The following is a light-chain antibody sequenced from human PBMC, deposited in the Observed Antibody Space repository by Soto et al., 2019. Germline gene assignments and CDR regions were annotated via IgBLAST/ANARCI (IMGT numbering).Light chain of an antibody. V-gene: IGKV1-39*01. CDR2: ATS. CDR1: QTVAKS. Sequence: DTQMTQSPSSLPASVGDRLTIICRASQTVAKSLNWYQQQPGKAPDLLIYATSHLHSEVPSRFSGSGSGTDFTLTINSLQPEECATYYGQPVYRMPPTFGQGTKVDLK. CDR3: QPVYRMPPT. J-gene: IGKJ1*01.